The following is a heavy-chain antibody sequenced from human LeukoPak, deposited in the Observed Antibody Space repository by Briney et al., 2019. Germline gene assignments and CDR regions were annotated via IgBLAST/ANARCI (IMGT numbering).Heavy chain of an antibody. J-gene: IGHJ4*02. CDR3: ASREMATIEFAY. Sequence: AASVKVSCKASGGTFSSHAIAWVRQAPGQGLEWMGGIIPIFGTANYAQKFQGRVTITTDESTSTAYMELSSLRSEDTAVYYCASREMATIEFAYWGQGTLVTVSS. V-gene: IGHV1-69*05. CDR1: GGTFSSHA. D-gene: IGHD5-24*01. CDR2: IIPIFGTA.